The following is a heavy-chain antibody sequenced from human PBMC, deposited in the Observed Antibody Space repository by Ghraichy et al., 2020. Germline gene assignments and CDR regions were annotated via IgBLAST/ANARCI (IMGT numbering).Heavy chain of an antibody. V-gene: IGHV3-7*01. J-gene: IGHJ4*02. CDR3: ARDTTYYYDSSGYDY. D-gene: IGHD3-22*01. Sequence: GESLNISCAASGFTFSSYWMSWVRQAPGKGLEWVANIKQDGSEKYYVDSVKGRFTISRDNAKNSLYLQMNSLRAEDTAVYYCARDTTYYYDSSGYDYWGQGTLVTVSS. CDR1: GFTFSSYW. CDR2: IKQDGSEK.